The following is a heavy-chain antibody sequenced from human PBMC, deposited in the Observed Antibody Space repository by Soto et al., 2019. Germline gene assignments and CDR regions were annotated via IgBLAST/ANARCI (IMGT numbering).Heavy chain of an antibody. CDR1: GGCISSGGHY. D-gene: IGHD2-8*01. V-gene: IGHV4-31*03. J-gene: IGHJ4*02. Sequence: PSETLSLTCSVSGGCISSGGHYWSWIRQYPGKVLEWIGYIYYSGTTYYSPSLQSRIIISVDTSNSQFSLKLSSVTAADTAVYYCARDFSGYGTLACWGLGSLVTVSS. CDR2: IYYSGTT. CDR3: ARDFSGYGTLAC.